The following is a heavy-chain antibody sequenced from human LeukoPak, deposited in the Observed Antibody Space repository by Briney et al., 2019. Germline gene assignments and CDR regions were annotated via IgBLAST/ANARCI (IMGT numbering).Heavy chain of an antibody. D-gene: IGHD2-15*01. Sequence: PGGSLRLSCAASGFTVSSNYMSWVRQAPGKGLEWVSVIYSGGSTYYADSVKGRFTISRDNSKNTLYLQMNSLRAEDTAAYYCARGHYCSGGSCYFSYFDYWGQGTLVTVSS. V-gene: IGHV3-66*01. CDR3: ARGHYCSGGSCYFSYFDY. J-gene: IGHJ4*02. CDR1: GFTVSSNY. CDR2: IYSGGST.